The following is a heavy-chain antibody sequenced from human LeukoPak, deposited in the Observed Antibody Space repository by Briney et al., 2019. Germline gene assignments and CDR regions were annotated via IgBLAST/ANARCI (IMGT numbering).Heavy chain of an antibody. CDR1: GFIFSGYD. D-gene: IGHD3-22*01. V-gene: IGHV3-30*18. CDR2: ISYDGSNQ. Sequence: GGSLRLSCAASGFIFSGYDMHWVRQAPGKGLEWVAVISYDGSNQYYADSVKGRFTISRDNSKNTLYLQMNSLRAEDTAVYYCAKDRFYYDSSGHNFDYWGQGTLVTVSS. CDR3: AKDRFYYDSSGHNFDY. J-gene: IGHJ4*02.